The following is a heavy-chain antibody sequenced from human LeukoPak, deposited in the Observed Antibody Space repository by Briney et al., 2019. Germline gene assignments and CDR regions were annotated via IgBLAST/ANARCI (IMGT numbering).Heavy chain of an antibody. D-gene: IGHD3-3*02. Sequence: PSETLSLTCTVSGGSISSYYWSSIRQPPGKGLEGIGYIYYSGSTNYNPSLKSRVPISVDTSKNQYSLKLSSVTAADPAVYYCARAFYPGYYSYMAVWRKETTLTVYS. J-gene: IGHJ6*03. V-gene: IGHV4-59*01. CDR3: ARAFYPGYYSYMAV. CDR2: IYYSGST. CDR1: GGSISSYY.